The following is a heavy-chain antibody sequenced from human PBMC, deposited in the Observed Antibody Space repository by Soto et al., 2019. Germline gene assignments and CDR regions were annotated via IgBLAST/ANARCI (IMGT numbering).Heavy chain of an antibody. Sequence: SETLSLTCTVSGGSISSYYWSWIRQPPGKGLEWIGYIYYSGSTNYNPSLKSRVTISVDTSKNQFSLKLSSVTAADTAVYYCARVHPDIVVVPFPAYYFDYWGQGTLVTVSS. V-gene: IGHV4-59*01. J-gene: IGHJ4*02. CDR1: GGSISSYY. CDR2: IYYSGST. CDR3: ARVHPDIVVVPFPAYYFDY. D-gene: IGHD2-2*01.